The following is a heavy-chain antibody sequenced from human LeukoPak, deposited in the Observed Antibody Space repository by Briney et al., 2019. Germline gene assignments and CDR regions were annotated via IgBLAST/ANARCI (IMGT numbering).Heavy chain of an antibody. CDR1: GFTFSSYG. CDR3: ARAPYYDYVWGSYRWFYFDS. J-gene: IGHJ4*02. Sequence: GGSLRLSCAASGFTFSSYGMHWVRQAPGKGLEWVAVIWYDGSNKYYADSVKGRFTISGDNSKNTVYLQMNSLRAEDKAVYYCARAPYYDYVWGSYRWFYFDSWGQGTLVTVSS. CDR2: IWYDGSNK. V-gene: IGHV3-33*08. D-gene: IGHD3-16*02.